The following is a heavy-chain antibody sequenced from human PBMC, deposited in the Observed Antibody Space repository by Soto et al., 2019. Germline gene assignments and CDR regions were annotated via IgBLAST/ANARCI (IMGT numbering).Heavy chain of an antibody. V-gene: IGHV1-69*13. CDR1: GGTFSSYA. J-gene: IGHJ4*02. D-gene: IGHD3-22*01. CDR3: ASNKKSTYYYDSSGYYDLDY. Sequence: SVKVSCKASGGTFSSYAISWVRQAPGQGLEWMGGIIPIFGTANYAQKFQGRVTITADESTSTAYMELSSLRSEDTAVYYCASNKKSTYYYDSSGYYDLDYWGQGTLVTVSS. CDR2: IIPIFGTA.